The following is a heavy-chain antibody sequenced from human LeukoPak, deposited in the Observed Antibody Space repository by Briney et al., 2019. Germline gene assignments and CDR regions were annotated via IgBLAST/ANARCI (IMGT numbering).Heavy chain of an antibody. CDR2: INPNSGGT. Sequence: ASVKVSCKASGYTFTGYYMHWVRQAPGQGLEWMGWINPNSGGTNYAQKFQGRVTMTRDTSISTAYMELSSLRSEDTAMYYCARAQWLRLPRFDYWGQGTLVTVSS. D-gene: IGHD5-12*01. J-gene: IGHJ4*02. CDR3: ARAQWLRLPRFDY. CDR1: GYTFTGYY. V-gene: IGHV1-2*02.